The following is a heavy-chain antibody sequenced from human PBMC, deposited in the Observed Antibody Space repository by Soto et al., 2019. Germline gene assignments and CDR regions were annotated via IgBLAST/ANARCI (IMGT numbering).Heavy chain of an antibody. CDR2: IDPSDSYT. Sequence: EVQLVQSGAEVKKPGESLRISCKGSGYSFTSYWISWVRQMPGKGLEWMGRIDPSDSYTNYSPSFQGHVTISADKSISTAYLQWSSLKASDTAMYYCARQGNYYGSGSYPPGGGYYYYGMDVWGQGTTVTVSS. J-gene: IGHJ6*02. CDR3: ARQGNYYGSGSYPPGGGYYYYGMDV. D-gene: IGHD3-10*01. V-gene: IGHV5-10-1*03. CDR1: GYSFTSYW.